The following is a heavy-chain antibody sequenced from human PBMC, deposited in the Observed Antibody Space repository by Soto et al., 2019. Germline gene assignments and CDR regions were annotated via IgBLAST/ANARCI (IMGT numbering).Heavy chain of an antibody. CDR3: AREGGESSDGLYYFDS. V-gene: IGHV4-30-4*01. CDR1: GGSTSSDNY. D-gene: IGHD3-16*01. J-gene: IGHJ4*02. CDR2: IYYSGNT. Sequence: SETLSLTCTVSGGSTSSDNYWSWIRQPPGKGLEWIGHIYYSGNTDYNPSLKSRLAISIDTSKNQFSLKLSSVTAADTAVYFCAREGGESSDGLYYFDSWGQGSMVTVYS.